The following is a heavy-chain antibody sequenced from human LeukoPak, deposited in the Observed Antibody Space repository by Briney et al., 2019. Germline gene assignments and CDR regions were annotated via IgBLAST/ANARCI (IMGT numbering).Heavy chain of an antibody. V-gene: IGHV3-15*01. CDR1: GFTFSSYS. J-gene: IGHJ4*02. CDR2: IKSRADGGTI. D-gene: IGHD2-8*01. CDR3: TRRSYTNSWFFY. Sequence: GGSLRLSCAASGFTFSSYSMNWVRQAPGKGLEWVGRIKSRADGGTIDYAAPVKGRFIMSRDDSKNILYLQMNSLKAEDTAVYYCTRRSYTNSWFFYWGQGSLVTVSS.